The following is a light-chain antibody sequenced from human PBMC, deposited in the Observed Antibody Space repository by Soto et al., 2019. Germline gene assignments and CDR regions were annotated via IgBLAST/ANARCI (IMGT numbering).Light chain of an antibody. V-gene: IGLV1-44*01. CDR3: AAWDDSLNGYV. J-gene: IGLJ1*01. Sequence: QSVLTQAPSASETPGKRVTISCSGGSSHIGRNSISWYQQFPGTAPKLLIYTTNQRPAGVPDRFSGSKSGTSASLAIRGLQSDDEADYYCAAWDDSLNGYVFGTGTKLTVL. CDR2: TTN. CDR1: SSHIGRNS.